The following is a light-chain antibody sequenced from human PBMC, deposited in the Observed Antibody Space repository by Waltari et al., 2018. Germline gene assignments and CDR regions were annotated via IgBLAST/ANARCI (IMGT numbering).Light chain of an antibody. CDR1: SSDTGGYDY. CDR3: SSYTTNKTPV. CDR2: DVT. J-gene: IGLJ2*01. V-gene: IGLV2-14*03. Sequence: QPALTQPASVSGSPGQSITIPCPGSSSDTGGYDYVPWYQQHPGKAPKLIIYDVTKRPSGISSRFSGSKSGNTASLTISGLQAEDEADYYCSSYTTNKTPVIGGGTKVTVL.